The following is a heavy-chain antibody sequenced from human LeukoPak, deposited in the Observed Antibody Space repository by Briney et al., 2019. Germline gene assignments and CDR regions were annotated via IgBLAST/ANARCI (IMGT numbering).Heavy chain of an antibody. J-gene: IGHJ6*03. D-gene: IGHD7-27*01. V-gene: IGHV3-30-3*01. CDR3: ANGLAASGDFLLRDYYYFMDV. CDR2: ISYDGSNK. Sequence: PGGSLRLSCAASGFTFSSYAMHWVRQAPGKGLEWVAVISYDGSNKYYADSVKGRFTISRDNSKNTLYLQMNSLRAEDSALYYCANGLAASGDFLLRDYYYFMDVWGKGTTVTVSS. CDR1: GFTFSSYA.